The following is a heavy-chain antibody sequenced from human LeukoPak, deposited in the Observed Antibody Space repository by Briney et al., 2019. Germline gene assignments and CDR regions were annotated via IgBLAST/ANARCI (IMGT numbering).Heavy chain of an antibody. J-gene: IGHJ3*02. D-gene: IGHD2-15*01. CDR2: IWSDGSKQ. CDR1: GFTFMTYV. V-gene: IGHV3-33*01. CDR3: ARESAGISSDI. Sequence: GSSLRLSCATSGFTFMTYVFHWVRQAPGKGLEWVAVIWSDGSKQYYANSVKGRFTISRDSSDSTVHLHMNSLRVEDTAVYYCARESAGISSDIWGQGTMVTVSS.